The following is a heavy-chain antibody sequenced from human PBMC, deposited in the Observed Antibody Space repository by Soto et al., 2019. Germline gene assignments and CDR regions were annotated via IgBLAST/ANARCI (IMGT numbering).Heavy chain of an antibody. J-gene: IGHJ4*02. V-gene: IGHV3-30*03. CDR2: MSYDGRNQ. D-gene: IGHD6-6*01. CDR1: GFTLSGVD. CDR3: ATGGWYTSSSRSDC. Sequence: QVQLVESGGGVVQPGTSLRLSGSASGFTLSGVDMHWVRQAPGKGLEWVAVMSYDGRNQYYADSVKGRFTVSRDSSKSTLYLQMNSLRTEDAAVYYCATGGWYTSSSRSDCWGQGTLVTVSS.